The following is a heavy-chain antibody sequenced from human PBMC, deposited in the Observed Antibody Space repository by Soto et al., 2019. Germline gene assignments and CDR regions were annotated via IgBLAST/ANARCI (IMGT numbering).Heavy chain of an antibody. Sequence: GGSLRLSCAASGFTFSSYAMHWVRQAPGKGLEWVAVISYDGSNKYYADSVKGRFTISRDNSKNTLYLQMNSLRAEDMAVYYCARDHYGSGSYDYYYYGMDVWGQGTTVTVSS. CDR3: ARDHYGSGSYDYYYYGMDV. CDR2: ISYDGSNK. J-gene: IGHJ6*02. V-gene: IGHV3-30*04. CDR1: GFTFSSYA. D-gene: IGHD3-10*01.